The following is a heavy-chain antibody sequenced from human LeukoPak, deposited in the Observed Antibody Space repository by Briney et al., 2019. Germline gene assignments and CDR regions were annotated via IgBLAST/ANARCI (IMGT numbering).Heavy chain of an antibody. Sequence: SGTLSLTCAVYGGSFSGYYWSWIRQPPGKGLEWIGEINHSGSTNYNPSLKSRVTISVDTSKNQFSLKLSSVTAADTAVYYCARPGRMNYCGSGSQSNNWFDPWGQGTLVTVSS. CDR2: INHSGST. CDR1: GGSFSGYY. D-gene: IGHD3-10*01. CDR3: ARPGRMNYCGSGSQSNNWFDP. J-gene: IGHJ5*02. V-gene: IGHV4-34*01.